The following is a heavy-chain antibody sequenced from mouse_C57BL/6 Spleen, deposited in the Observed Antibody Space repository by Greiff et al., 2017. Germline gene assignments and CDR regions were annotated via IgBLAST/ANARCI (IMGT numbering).Heavy chain of an antibody. V-gene: IGHV10-1*01. Sequence: EVQGVESGGGLVQPKGSLKLSCAASGFSFNTYAMTWVRQAPGKGLEWVARIRSKSNNYATYYADSVKDRFTISRDDSESILYLQMNNLKTEDTAMYYCVRGGYYAMDYWGQGTSVTVSS. CDR2: IRSKSNNYAT. J-gene: IGHJ4*01. CDR3: VRGGYYAMDY. CDR1: GFSFNTYA.